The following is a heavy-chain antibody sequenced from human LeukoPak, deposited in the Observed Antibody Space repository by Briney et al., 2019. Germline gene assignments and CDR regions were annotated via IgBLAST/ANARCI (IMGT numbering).Heavy chain of an antibody. CDR1: GYTFTSYY. Sequence: ASVKVSCKASGYTFTSYYMHWVRQAPGQGLEWMGIINPSGGSTSYAQKFQGRVTMTRDMSTSTVYMELSSLRSEDTAVYYCARDQEEIGGWFDPWGQGTLVTVSS. V-gene: IGHV1-46*01. D-gene: IGHD1-26*01. J-gene: IGHJ5*02. CDR2: INPSGGST. CDR3: ARDQEEIGGWFDP.